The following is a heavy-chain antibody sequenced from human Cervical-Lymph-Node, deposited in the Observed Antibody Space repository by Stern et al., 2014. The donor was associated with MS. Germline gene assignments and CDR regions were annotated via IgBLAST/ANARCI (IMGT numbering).Heavy chain of an antibody. CDR2: INPNTGGT. Sequence: MQLVESGAEVKKPGASVKVSCKTSGYIFTGYYIHWVRQAPGQRLEWMAWINPNTGGTKYAQKLQGRVTMSRDTSISTAYVELSSLTSDDTAVYYCARDQRGITIFGVVTDYYYLGMDVWGQGTTVTVSS. CDR1: GYIFTGYY. J-gene: IGHJ6*02. CDR3: ARDQRGITIFGVVTDYYYLGMDV. V-gene: IGHV1-2*02. D-gene: IGHD3-3*01.